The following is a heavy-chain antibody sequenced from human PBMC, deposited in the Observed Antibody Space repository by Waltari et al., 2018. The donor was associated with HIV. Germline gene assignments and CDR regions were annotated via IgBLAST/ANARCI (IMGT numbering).Heavy chain of an antibody. J-gene: IGHJ6*02. CDR1: GLPFSSFS. CDR3: ARDDYGMDV. CDR2: ISSSSSTI. V-gene: IGHV3-48*04. Sequence: EVQLVESGGGLVQPGGSLRLSCAASGLPFSSFSINWVRQAPGKGLEWVSYISSSSSTIYYADSVKGRFTISRDNAKNSLYLQMNSLRAEDTAVYYCARDDYGMDVWGQGTTVTVSS.